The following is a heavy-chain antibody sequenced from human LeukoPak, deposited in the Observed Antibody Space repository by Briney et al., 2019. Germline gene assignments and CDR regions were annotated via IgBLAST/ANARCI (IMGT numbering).Heavy chain of an antibody. J-gene: IGHJ4*02. D-gene: IGHD2-21*02. CDR3: TTGWRGAYCGDDCYTFDY. CDR2: IKSKASGGTT. Sequence: GESLRLSCAASGFTFSNAWMSWVRQAPGKGLEWVGRIKSKASGGTTDYAAPVKGRFTISRDDSKNTLFLQMNSLKTEDTAVYYCTTGWRGAYCGDDCYTFDYWGQGSLVTVSS. CDR1: GFTFSNAW. V-gene: IGHV3-15*01.